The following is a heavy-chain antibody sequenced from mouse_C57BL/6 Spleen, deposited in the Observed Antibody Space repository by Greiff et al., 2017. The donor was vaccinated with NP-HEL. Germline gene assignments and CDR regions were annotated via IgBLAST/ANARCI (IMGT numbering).Heavy chain of an antibody. V-gene: IGHV1-55*01. J-gene: IGHJ4*01. Sequence: QVQLQQPGAELVKPGASVKMSCKASGYTFTSYWITWVKQRPGQGLEWIGVIYPGSGSTNYNEKFKSKATLTVDTSASTAYMQLSSLTSEDSAVYYGAIVNTVVAPYAVDYWGQGTSVTVSS. CDR3: AIVNTVVAPYAVDY. CDR1: GYTFTSYW. CDR2: IYPGSGST. D-gene: IGHD1-1*01.